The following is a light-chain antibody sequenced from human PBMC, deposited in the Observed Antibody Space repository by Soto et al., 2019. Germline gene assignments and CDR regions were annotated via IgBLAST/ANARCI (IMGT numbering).Light chain of an antibody. CDR1: NSDVGAYNY. V-gene: IGLV2-11*01. J-gene: IGLJ1*01. CDR3: CLFAGSYTSYV. Sequence: QSVLTQPHSVSGSPGQSVAISCTGTNSDVGAYNYVSWYQHHPGNAPKLIIYDLNKRPSGVPDRFSATTASLTISGLQAEDEADYYCCLFAGSYTSYVFGTGTKVTV. CDR2: DLN.